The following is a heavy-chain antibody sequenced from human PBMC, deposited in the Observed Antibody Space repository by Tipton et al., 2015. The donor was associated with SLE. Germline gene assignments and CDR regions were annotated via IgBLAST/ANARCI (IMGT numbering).Heavy chain of an antibody. Sequence: TLSLTCTVSGGSFSSDTYLWGWIRQPPGKGLEWIGDIYYTGSTYYNPSLKSRVTISVDTSKNQFSLKLSSVTAADTAVYYCARYCGSATCLGFWFSWGQGTLVTVSS. CDR1: GGSFSSDTYL. D-gene: IGHD2-2*01. V-gene: IGHV4-39*07. CDR2: IYYTGST. CDR3: ARYCGSATCLGFWFS. J-gene: IGHJ5*02.